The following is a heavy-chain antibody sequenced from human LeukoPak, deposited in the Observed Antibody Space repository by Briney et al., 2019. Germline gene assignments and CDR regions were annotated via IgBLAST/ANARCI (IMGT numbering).Heavy chain of an antibody. D-gene: IGHD6-6*01. J-gene: IGHJ6*02. CDR3: ARLPLSRIAARHDYYYYGMDV. Sequence: PSETLSLTCTVSGGSINSYYWSWLRQSAGKELEWIGRIYYSGSTNYNPSLKSRVTISVDTSKNQFSLKLSSVTAADTAVYYCARLPLSRIAARHDYYYYGMDVWGQGTTVTVSS. V-gene: IGHV4-59*08. CDR2: IYYSGST. CDR1: GGSINSYY.